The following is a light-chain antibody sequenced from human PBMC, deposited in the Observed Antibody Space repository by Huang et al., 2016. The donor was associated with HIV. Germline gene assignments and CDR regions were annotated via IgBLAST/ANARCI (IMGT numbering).Light chain of an antibody. V-gene: IGKV2-28*01. CDR1: QSLLNSNGSNY. Sequence: EIVLTQSPLSLPVTPGEPASISCRSSQSLLNSNGSNYLDWYVQKPGQPPQLLIFLGSNRAPGVPNRFSGSGSGTDFTLEISGVEAEDVGVYFCFQSLRAPGFGPGTTVDIK. CDR2: LGS. J-gene: IGKJ3*01. CDR3: FQSLRAPG.